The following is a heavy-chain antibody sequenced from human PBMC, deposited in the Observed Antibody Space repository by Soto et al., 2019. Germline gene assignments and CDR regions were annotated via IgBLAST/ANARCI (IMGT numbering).Heavy chain of an antibody. CDR1: GFTFSSYG. CDR2: IWYDGSNK. V-gene: IGHV3-33*01. Sequence: GGSLRLSCAASGFTFSSYGMHWVRQAPGKGLEWVAVIWYDGSNKYYADSVKGRFTISRDNSKNTLYLQMNSLRAEDTAVYYCARGFGYAFSSGYSSYYYGTDVWGQGTTVTVSS. D-gene: IGHD3-3*01. CDR3: ARGFGYAFSSGYSSYYYGTDV. J-gene: IGHJ6*02.